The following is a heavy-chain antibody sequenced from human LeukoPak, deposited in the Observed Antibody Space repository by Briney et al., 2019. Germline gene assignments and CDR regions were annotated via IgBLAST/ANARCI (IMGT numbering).Heavy chain of an antibody. J-gene: IGHJ5*02. CDR2: IYYSGST. CDR3: ARPLHYYGSGSYP. V-gene: IGHV4-39*01. D-gene: IGHD3-10*01. Sequence: SETLSLTCTVSGGSISSSSYYWGWTRQPPGKGLEWIGSIYYSGSTYYNPSLKSRVTISVDASKNQISLNLTSVTAADTAVYYCARPLHYYGSGSYPWGQGTLVTVSS. CDR1: GGSISSSSYY.